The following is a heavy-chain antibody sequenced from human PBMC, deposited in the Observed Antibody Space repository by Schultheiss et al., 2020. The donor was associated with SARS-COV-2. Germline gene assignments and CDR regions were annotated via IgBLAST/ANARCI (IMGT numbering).Heavy chain of an antibody. D-gene: IGHD3-22*01. V-gene: IGHV4-4*02. CDR2: IYHSGST. J-gene: IGHJ4*02. CDR3: ARRGYYDSSGYWYFDY. CDR1: GGSISSSNW. Sequence: SETLSLTCAVSGGSISSSNWWSWVRQPPGKGLEWIGEIYHSGSTNYNPSLKSRVTISVDKSKNQFSLKLSSVTAADTAVYYCARRGYYDSSGYWYFDYWGQGTLVTVSS.